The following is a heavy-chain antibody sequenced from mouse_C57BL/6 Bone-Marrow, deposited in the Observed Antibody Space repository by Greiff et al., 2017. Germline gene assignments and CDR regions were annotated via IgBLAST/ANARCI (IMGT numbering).Heavy chain of an antibody. Sequence: ELRRVESGGGLVQQGGSLKRPCAAPGFTFSDYGMAWGRQAPRKGPEWVAFISNLAYSIYYAHTVTGRFTISRENAKQTLYLEMSSQRSEGTVMYYCARRNYGRGYYAMDYWGQGTSVTVSS. CDR3: ARRNYGRGYYAMDY. V-gene: IGHV5-15*01. J-gene: IGHJ4*01. D-gene: IGHD1-1*01. CDR2: ISNLAYSI. CDR1: GFTFSDYG.